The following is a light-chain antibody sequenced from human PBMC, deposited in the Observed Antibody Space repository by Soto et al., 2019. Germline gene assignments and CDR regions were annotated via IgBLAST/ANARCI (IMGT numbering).Light chain of an antibody. CDR3: QPYRSYSWT. CDR2: KAS. J-gene: IGKJ1*01. Sequence: DIQMTQSPSTLSASVGDRVTITCRASQSISSWLAWYQEKPGKAPKLLIYKASTLESGVPSRFSGSGSGTEFTLSISSLQPDDFATYYCQPYRSYSWTFGQGTKVEI. V-gene: IGKV1-5*03. CDR1: QSISSW.